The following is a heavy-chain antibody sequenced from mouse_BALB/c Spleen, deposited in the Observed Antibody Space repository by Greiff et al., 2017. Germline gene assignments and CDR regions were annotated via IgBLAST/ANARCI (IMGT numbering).Heavy chain of an antibody. J-gene: IGHJ2*01. CDR3: ARGEEHGLGLDYFDY. V-gene: IGHV3-8*02. Sequence: EVQVVESGPSLVKPSQTLSLTCSVTGDSITSGYWNWIRKFPGNKLEYMGYISYSGSTYYNPSLKSRISITRDTSKNQYYLQLNSVTTEDTATYYCARGEEHGLGLDYFDYWGQGTTLTVSS. D-gene: IGHD3-1*01. CDR2: ISYSGST. CDR1: GDSITSGY.